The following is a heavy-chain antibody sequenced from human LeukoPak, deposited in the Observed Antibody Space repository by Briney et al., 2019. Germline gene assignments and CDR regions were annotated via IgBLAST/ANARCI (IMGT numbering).Heavy chain of an antibody. V-gene: IGHV4-30-4*08. D-gene: IGHD3-16*02. J-gene: IGHJ3*02. CDR1: GGSISSGDYY. Sequence: SETLSLTCTVSGGSISSGDYYWSWIRQPPGKGLEWIGYIYYSGSTYYNPSLKSRVTISVDTSKNRFSLKLSSVTAADTAVYYCARHVYDYVWGGYRYEVHAFDIWGQGTMVTVSS. CDR3: ARHVYDYVWGGYRYEVHAFDI. CDR2: IYYSGST.